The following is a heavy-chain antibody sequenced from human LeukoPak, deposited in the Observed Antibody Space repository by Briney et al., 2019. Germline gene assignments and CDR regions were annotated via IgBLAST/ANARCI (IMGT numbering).Heavy chain of an antibody. J-gene: IGHJ4*02. Sequence: PGGSLRLSCAASGFTFSSYSMNWVRQAPGKGLEWVSSISSSSSYIYYADSVKGRFTISRDNSKNTLYLQMNSLRAEDTAVYYCARDRRAAAGYYFDYWGQGTLVTVSS. CDR1: GFTFSSYS. CDR3: ARDRRAAAGYYFDY. D-gene: IGHD6-13*01. CDR2: ISSSSSYI. V-gene: IGHV3-21*01.